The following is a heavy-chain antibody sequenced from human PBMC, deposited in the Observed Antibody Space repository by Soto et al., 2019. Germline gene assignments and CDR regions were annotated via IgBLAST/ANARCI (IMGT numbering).Heavy chain of an antibody. D-gene: IGHD1-26*01. J-gene: IGHJ5*02. CDR3: ARELSLQWGGWFDP. V-gene: IGHV1-69*06. Sequence: QVQLVQSGAEVKKPGSSVKVSCKASGGTFSSYAISWVRQAPGQGLEWMGGIIPIFGTANYAQKFQGRVKITADKSTSTAYVELSSLRSEDTAVYYCARELSLQWGGWFDPWGQGTLVTVSS. CDR1: GGTFSSYA. CDR2: IIPIFGTA.